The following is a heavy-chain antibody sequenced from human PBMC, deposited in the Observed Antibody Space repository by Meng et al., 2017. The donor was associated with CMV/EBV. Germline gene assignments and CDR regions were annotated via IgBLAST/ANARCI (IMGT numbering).Heavy chain of an antibody. CDR1: GFTFSNYA. J-gene: IGHJ6*02. V-gene: IGHV3-30*02. CDR2: IRYDGSNK. Sequence: GESLKISCAASGFTFSNYAMHWVRQAPGKGPEWVAFIRYDGSNKYYADSVKGRFTISRDNSKNTLYLQMNSLSAEDTAVYYCVKEHVMDAWGQGTTVTVSS. CDR3: VKEHVMDA.